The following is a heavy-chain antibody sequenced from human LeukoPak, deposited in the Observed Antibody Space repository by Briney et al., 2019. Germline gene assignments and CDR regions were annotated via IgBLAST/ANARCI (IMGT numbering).Heavy chain of an antibody. CDR3: ASRNDIMTGYVFDF. V-gene: IGHV4-39*01. Sequence: SETLSLTCTVSGGSVSSTIYYWGWSRQSPGKGLEWIGSIYYTGSTSYNPSLKSRVTISVDTSKNQFSLKLTSVTAADTAVYYCASRNDIMTGYVFDFWGQGTLVTVSS. CDR1: GGSVSSTIYY. D-gene: IGHD3-9*01. J-gene: IGHJ4*02. CDR2: IYYTGST.